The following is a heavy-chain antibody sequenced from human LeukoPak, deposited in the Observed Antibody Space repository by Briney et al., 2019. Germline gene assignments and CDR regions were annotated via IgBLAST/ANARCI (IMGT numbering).Heavy chain of an antibody. CDR1: GGTFSSYA. J-gene: IGHJ4*02. D-gene: IGHD6-19*01. CDR3: ARRRASSGWFVFDY. V-gene: IGHV1-69*05. CDR2: IIPIFGTA. Sequence: SVKVSCKASGGTFSSYAISWVRQAPGQGLEWMGVIIPIFGTANYAQKFQGRVTITTDESASTAYMELSSLRSEDTAVYYCARRRASSGWFVFDYWGQGTLVTVSS.